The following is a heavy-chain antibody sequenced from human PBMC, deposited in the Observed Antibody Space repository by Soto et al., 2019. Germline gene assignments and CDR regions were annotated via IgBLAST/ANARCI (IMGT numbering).Heavy chain of an antibody. V-gene: IGHV3-11*03. Sequence: PGGSLRLSCEVSGFTFSDYYMSWIRQAPGKGLEWVSYISSSYINYADSVKGRFTISRDNAKNSLFLQMNSLRAEDTAFYYCARKIPGYYFDYWAQGTLVTVSS. J-gene: IGHJ4*02. CDR3: ARKIPGYYFDY. CDR1: GFTFSDYY. CDR2: ISSSYI.